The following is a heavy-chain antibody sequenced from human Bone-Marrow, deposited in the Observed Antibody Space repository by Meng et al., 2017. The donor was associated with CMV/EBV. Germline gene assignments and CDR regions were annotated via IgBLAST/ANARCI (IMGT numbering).Heavy chain of an antibody. CDR1: GASISSGYY. CDR2: IYHSGST. Sequence: SETLSLTCTVSGASISSGYYWGWIRQPPGKGLEWIGSIYHSGSTYYNPSLKSRVTISVDTSKNQFSLKLSSVTAADTAVYYCARDQGYYYYYGMDVWGQGTTVTVSS. CDR3: ARDQGYYYYYGMDV. V-gene: IGHV4-38-2*02. J-gene: IGHJ6*02.